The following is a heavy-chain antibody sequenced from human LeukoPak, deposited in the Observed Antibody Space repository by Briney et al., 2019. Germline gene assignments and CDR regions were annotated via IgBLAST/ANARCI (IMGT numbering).Heavy chain of an antibody. CDR1: GGSINNYY. CDR2: IYSDGRT. D-gene: IGHD6-6*01. J-gene: IGHJ6*03. V-gene: IGHV4-4*07. CDR3: ARDRLGSSSPTYFYYYMDV. Sequence: SETLSLTCTVSGGSINNYYWSWIRQPAEKALEWIGHIYSDGRTNYNPSLQSRVTMSVDTSSSHLSLVLTSVTAADTAVYYCARDRLGSSSPTYFYYYMDVWGRGTTVIVSS.